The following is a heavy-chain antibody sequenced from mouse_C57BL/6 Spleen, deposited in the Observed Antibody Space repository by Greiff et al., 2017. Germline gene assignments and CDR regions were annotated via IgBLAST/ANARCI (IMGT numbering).Heavy chain of an antibody. CDR3: AISGENYAMDY. CDR1: GYTFTDYY. Sequence: EVQLQQSGPELVKPGASVKISCKASGYTFTDYYMNWVKQSHGKSLEWIGDINPNNGGTSYNQKFKGKATLTVDKSSSTAYMELRSLTSEDSAVYYCAISGENYAMDYWGQGTSVTVSS. V-gene: IGHV1-26*01. CDR2: INPNNGGT. J-gene: IGHJ4*01.